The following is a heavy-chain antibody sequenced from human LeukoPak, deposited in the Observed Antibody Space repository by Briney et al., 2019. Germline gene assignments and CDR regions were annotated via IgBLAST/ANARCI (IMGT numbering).Heavy chain of an antibody. J-gene: IGHJ4*02. Sequence: PGRSLRLSCAASGFTFSSYGMHWVRQAPGKGLEWVAVISYDGSNKYYADSVKGRFTISRDNSKNTLYLQMNSLRAEDTAVYYCAKDREPGIAVAGYFDYWGQGTLVTVSS. D-gene: IGHD6-19*01. CDR1: GFTFSSYG. CDR3: AKDREPGIAVAGYFDY. CDR2: ISYDGSNK. V-gene: IGHV3-30*18.